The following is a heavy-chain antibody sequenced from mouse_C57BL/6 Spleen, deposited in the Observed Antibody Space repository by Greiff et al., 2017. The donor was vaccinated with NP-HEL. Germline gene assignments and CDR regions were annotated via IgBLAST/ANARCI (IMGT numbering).Heavy chain of an antibody. CDR2: INPNNGGT. V-gene: IGHV1-26*01. J-gene: IGHJ3*01. CDR1: GYTFTDYY. CDR3: ASPLTGTFAY. D-gene: IGHD4-1*01. Sequence: EVQLQQSGPELVKPGASVKISCKASGYTFTDYYMNWVKQSHGKSLEWIGDINPNNGGTSYNQKFKGKATLTVDKSSSTAYMELRSLTSEDSAVYYCASPLTGTFAYWGQGTLVTVSA.